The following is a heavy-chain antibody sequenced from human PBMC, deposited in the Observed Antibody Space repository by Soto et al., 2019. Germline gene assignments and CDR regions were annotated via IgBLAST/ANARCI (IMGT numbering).Heavy chain of an antibody. CDR3: ARGDPPKSFGTSVWFDP. CDR2: IYYSGST. V-gene: IGHV4-31*03. Sequence: TLSLRCTVSDGSIKSRGYYRSWIRQHPGKGLEWIGYIYYSGSTYYNSSLKSRATISKDTSKNQFSLKLSSVTAADTAVYYCARGDPPKSFGTSVWFDPWVQGTLVTVSS. CDR1: DGSIKSRGYY. J-gene: IGHJ5*02. D-gene: IGHD6-13*01.